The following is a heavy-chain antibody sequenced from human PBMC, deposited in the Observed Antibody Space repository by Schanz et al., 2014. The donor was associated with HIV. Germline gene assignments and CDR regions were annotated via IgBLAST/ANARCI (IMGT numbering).Heavy chain of an antibody. V-gene: IGHV3-33*06. CDR3: ANEEVPNDY. CDR1: GFTFRTFS. J-gene: IGHJ4*02. Sequence: VQLVESGGGLVQPGGTLRLSCATSGFTFRTFSMDWVRQSPGKGLEWVAVIWYDGSNKYYADSVKGRFTISRDNSKNTLYLQMNSLRVEDTAVYYCANEEVPNDYWGQGTLVTVSS. CDR2: IWYDGSNK.